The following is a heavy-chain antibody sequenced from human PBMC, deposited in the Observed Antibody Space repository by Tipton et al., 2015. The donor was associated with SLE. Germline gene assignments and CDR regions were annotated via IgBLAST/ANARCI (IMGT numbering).Heavy chain of an antibody. CDR1: GGSFSGYY. Sequence: LRLSCAVYGGSFSGYYWSWIRQPPGKGLEWIGEINHSGSTNYNPSLKSRVTISVDTSKNQFSLKLSSVTAADTAVYYCARAPSSGFYPDYWGQGTLATVSS. CDR3: ARAPSSGFYPDY. J-gene: IGHJ4*02. D-gene: IGHD6-25*01. CDR2: INHSGST. V-gene: IGHV4-34*01.